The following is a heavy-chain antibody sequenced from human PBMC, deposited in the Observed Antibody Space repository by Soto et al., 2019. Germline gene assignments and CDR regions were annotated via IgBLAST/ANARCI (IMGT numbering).Heavy chain of an antibody. V-gene: IGHV1-2*02. D-gene: IGHD2-21*01. CDR3: ARDSEGGKTLWGDYYYGMDV. CDR2: INPNSGGT. J-gene: IGHJ6*02. Sequence: ASVKVSCKASGYTFTGCYMHWVRQAPGQGLEWMGWINPNSGGTNYAQKFQGRVTMTRDTSISTAYMELSRLRSDDTAVYYCARDSEGGKTLWGDYYYGMDVWGQGTTVTVSS. CDR1: GYTFTGCY.